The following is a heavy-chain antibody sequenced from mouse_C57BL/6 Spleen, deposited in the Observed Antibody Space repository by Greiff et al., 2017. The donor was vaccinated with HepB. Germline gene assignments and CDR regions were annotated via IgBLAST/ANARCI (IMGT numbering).Heavy chain of an antibody. CDR2: IDPSDSYT. V-gene: IGHV1-59*01. CDR3: AREGERSYAMDY. CDR1: GYTFTSYW. Sequence: VQLQQPGAELVRPGTSVKLSCKASGYTFTSYWMHWVKQRPGQGLEWIGVIDPSDSYTNYNQKFKGKATLTVDTSSSTAYMQLSSLTSEDSAVYYCAREGERSYAMDYWGEGTSVTVSS. J-gene: IGHJ4*01.